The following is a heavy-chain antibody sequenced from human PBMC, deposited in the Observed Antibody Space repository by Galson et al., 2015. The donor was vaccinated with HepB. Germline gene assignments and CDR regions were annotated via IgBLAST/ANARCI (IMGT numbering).Heavy chain of an antibody. Sequence: SLRLSCAVSGFTFSSYGIHWVRQAPGKGLEHVSAISSNGDRTYYADSVKGRFTISRDNFKNTLYLQMSSLRAEDTAAYYCVKDRDFWFGDGMDVWGQGTTVTVSS. D-gene: IGHD3-10*01. V-gene: IGHV3-64D*06. CDR2: ISSNGDRT. CDR3: VKDRDFWFGDGMDV. J-gene: IGHJ6*02. CDR1: GFTFSSYG.